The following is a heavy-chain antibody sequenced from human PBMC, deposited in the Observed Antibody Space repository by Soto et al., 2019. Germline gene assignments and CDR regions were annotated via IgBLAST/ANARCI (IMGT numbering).Heavy chain of an antibody. Sequence: QVQLQESGPGLVKPSGTLSLTCAVSGGSISSSNWWSWVRQPPGKGLEWIGEIYHSGSTNYNPSLKSRVXIXVXXSKNQFSLKLSSVTAADTAVYYCARVDIVATILSYWGQGTLVTVSS. D-gene: IGHD5-12*01. CDR3: ARVDIVATILSY. CDR2: IYHSGST. V-gene: IGHV4-4*02. J-gene: IGHJ4*02. CDR1: GGSISSSNW.